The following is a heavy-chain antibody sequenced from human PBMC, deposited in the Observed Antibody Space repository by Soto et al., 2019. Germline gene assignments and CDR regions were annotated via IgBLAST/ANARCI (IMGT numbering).Heavy chain of an antibody. CDR3: ARGRYDFWSGYQQIYYYYYGMDV. CDR2: IYYSGST. D-gene: IGHD3-3*01. CDR1: GGSISSGGYY. V-gene: IGHV4-31*03. J-gene: IGHJ6*02. Sequence: QVQLQESGPGLVKPSQTLSLTCTVSGGSISSGGYYWSWIRQHPGKGLEWIGYIYYSGSTYYNPSLQIRVTISVSTSKNHFSLKLSSVTGADTGVYYCARGRYDFWSGYQQIYYYYYGMDVWGQGTTVTVSS.